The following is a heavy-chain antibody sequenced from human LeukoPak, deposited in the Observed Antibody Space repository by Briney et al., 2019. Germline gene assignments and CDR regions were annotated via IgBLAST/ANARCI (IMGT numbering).Heavy chain of an antibody. J-gene: IGHJ6*02. CDR3: AKDYYDSSGYYNYGMDV. CDR2: ISGSGAGT. D-gene: IGHD3-22*01. Sequence: PGGSLRLSCAASGFTFSSYAMSWVRQAPGKGLEWVSAISGSGAGTYYADSVKGRFTISRDNSKNTLYLQMNSLRAEDTAVYYCAKDYYDSSGYYNYGMDVWGQGTTVTVSS. CDR1: GFTFSSYA. V-gene: IGHV3-23*01.